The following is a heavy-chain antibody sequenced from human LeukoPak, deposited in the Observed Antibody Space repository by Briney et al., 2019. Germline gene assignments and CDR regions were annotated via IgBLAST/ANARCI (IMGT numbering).Heavy chain of an antibody. D-gene: IGHD4-17*01. Sequence: GGSLRLSCAASGFTFNSYWMIWVRQAPGKGLEWVANINPDGSGKYYVDSVKGRFTISRDNAKNSLYLQMNSLRAEDTAVYYCARSRGLQDLHDAFDIWGQGTMVTVSS. V-gene: IGHV3-7*03. CDR2: INPDGSGK. CDR1: GFTFNSYW. CDR3: ARSRGLQDLHDAFDI. J-gene: IGHJ3*02.